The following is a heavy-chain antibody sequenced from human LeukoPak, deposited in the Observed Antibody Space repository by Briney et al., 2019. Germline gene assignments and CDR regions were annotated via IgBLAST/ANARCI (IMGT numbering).Heavy chain of an antibody. J-gene: IGHJ3*02. D-gene: IGHD4-11*01. CDR3: AKDYSIPGPFDI. CDR1: GFTFSSYG. CDR2: IRYDGSNK. V-gene: IGHV3-30*02. Sequence: GGFLRLSCAASGFTFSSYGMHWVRQAPGKGLEWVAFIRYDGSNKYYADSVKGRFTISRDNSKNTLYLQMNSLRAEDTAVYYCAKDYSIPGPFDIWGQGTMVTVSS.